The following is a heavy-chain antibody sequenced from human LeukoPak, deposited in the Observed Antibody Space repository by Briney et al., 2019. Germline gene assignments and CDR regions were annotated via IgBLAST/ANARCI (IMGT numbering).Heavy chain of an antibody. V-gene: IGHV3-7*03. CDR3: ARDCDSSGSWEVNFDH. CDR1: GFTFNDYY. CDR2: IKHDGREK. J-gene: IGHJ4*02. D-gene: IGHD6-13*01. Sequence: GGSLRLSCTASGFTFNDYYMTWLRQAPGKGLEWVASIKHDGREKFYLDSVKGRFTISRDDAKDSLFLQMNSLRAEDTAVYFCARDCDSSGSWEVNFDHWGQGTLVTVSS.